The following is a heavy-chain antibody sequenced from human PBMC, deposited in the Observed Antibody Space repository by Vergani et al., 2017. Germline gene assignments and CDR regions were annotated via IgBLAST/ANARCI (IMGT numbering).Heavy chain of an antibody. CDR2: IYYSGST. J-gene: IGHJ4*02. CDR3: ARAFVRFTKVANMDYFDY. Sequence: QLQLQESGPGLVKPSETLSLTCTVSGGSISSSSYYWGWIRQPPGKGLEWIGSIYYSGSTYYNPSLKSRVTISVDTSKNQFSLKLSSVTAADTAVYYCARAFVRFTKVANMDYFDYWGQGTLVTVSS. V-gene: IGHV4-39*01. D-gene: IGHD3-10*01. CDR1: GGSISSSSYY.